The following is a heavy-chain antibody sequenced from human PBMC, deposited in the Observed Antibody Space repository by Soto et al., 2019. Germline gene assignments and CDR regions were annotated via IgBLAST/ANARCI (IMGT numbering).Heavy chain of an antibody. CDR1: GFTFSNAW. D-gene: IGHD4-4*01. CDR3: TVHRTVTTWLLGIPSYYYYMDV. J-gene: IGHJ6*03. V-gene: IGHV3-15*01. CDR2: IKSKTDGGTT. Sequence: GGSLRLSCAASGFTFSNAWMSWVRQAPGKGLEWVGRIKSKTDGGTTDYAAPVKGRFTISRDDSKNTLYLQMNSLKTEDTAVYYCTVHRTVTTWLLGIPSYYYYMDVWGKGTTVTVSS.